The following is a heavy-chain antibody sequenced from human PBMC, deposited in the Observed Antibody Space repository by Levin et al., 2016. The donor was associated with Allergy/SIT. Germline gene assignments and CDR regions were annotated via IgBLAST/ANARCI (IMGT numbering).Heavy chain of an antibody. V-gene: IGHV1-69*13. J-gene: IGHJ4*02. CDR2: INPILGTT. D-gene: IGHD3-22*01. CDR1: GDTFSNYG. Sequence: SVKVSCKASGDTFSNYGFNWVRQVPGQGLEWMGGINPILGTTHYAQKFQDRVTLTADESASTAYMGLNSLRSEDTAVYFCATPAKGYYDSSVVYWGQGTLVIVSS. CDR3: ATPAKGYYDSSVVY.